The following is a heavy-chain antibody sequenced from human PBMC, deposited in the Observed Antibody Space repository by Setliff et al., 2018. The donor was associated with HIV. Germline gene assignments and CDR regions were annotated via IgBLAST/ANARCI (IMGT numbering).Heavy chain of an antibody. D-gene: IGHD3-22*01. J-gene: IGHJ4*01. CDR1: GDSISRYY. CDR2: IYYSGST. CDR3: ARGTSGGHSSGYYYFDY. V-gene: IGHV4-59*04. Sequence: SETLSLTCNVSGDSISRYYWSWIRQPPGKGLEWIGYIYYSGSTYYNPSLKSRVTISVDTSKKQFSLRLSSVTAADTAVYYCARGTSGGHSSGYYYFDYWGHGTLVTVSS.